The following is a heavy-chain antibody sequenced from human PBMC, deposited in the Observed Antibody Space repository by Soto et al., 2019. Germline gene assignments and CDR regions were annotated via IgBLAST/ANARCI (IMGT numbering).Heavy chain of an antibody. Sequence: PGGSLRLSCGASGLSFSSYSMNWVRQAPGKGLEWISYISSSSSTIYYTDSVKGRFTISRDNAKNSLYLQMNSLKASDTAMYYCARQGLYYYYGMDVWGQGTTVTVSS. CDR2: ISSSSSTI. V-gene: IGHV3-48*01. J-gene: IGHJ6*02. CDR3: ARQGLYYYYGMDV. D-gene: IGHD3-22*01. CDR1: GLSFSSYS.